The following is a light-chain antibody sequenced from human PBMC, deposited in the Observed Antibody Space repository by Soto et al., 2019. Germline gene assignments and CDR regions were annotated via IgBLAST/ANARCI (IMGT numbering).Light chain of an antibody. J-gene: IGKJ2*01. Sequence: EIALTQSPATLSVSPGERVTLSSRASQSVSTSLAWYQQKPGQAPRLLIYRASIRATGIAARFSGSGSGTEFTLTISSLQSEDFAVYYCQQYENWPPRYTFGQGTKLEI. CDR2: RAS. CDR1: QSVSTS. V-gene: IGKV3-15*01. CDR3: QQYENWPPRYT.